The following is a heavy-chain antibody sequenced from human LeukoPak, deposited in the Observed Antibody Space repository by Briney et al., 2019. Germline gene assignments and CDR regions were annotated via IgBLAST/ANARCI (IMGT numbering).Heavy chain of an antibody. CDR2: ISGSGGST. V-gene: IGHV3-23*01. CDR1: GFTFSSYA. D-gene: IGHD6-6*01. J-gene: IGHJ5*02. CDR3: AKGPIAARPHWFDP. Sequence: GGSLRLSCAASGFTFSSYAMSRVRQAPGKGLEWVSAISGSGGSTYYADSVKGRFTISRDNSKNALYLQMNSLRAEDMAVYYCAKGPIAARPHWFDPWGQGTLVTVSS.